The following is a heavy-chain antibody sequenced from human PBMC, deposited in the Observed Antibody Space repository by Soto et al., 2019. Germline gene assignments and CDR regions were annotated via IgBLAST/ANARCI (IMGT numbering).Heavy chain of an antibody. J-gene: IGHJ3*01. CDR2: ISWNGGTI. CDR1: GFTFTDYA. V-gene: IGHV3-9*01. D-gene: IGHD2-2*03. Sequence: EVQLVESGGDLVQPGRSLRLSCTASGFTFTDYAMHWVRQVPGEGLEWVSGISWNGGTIDYADSVKGRFTISRDNAKNFVDLRMDSLRDEDTALYYCTKGPNMDIFDKGNAFDVWGQGTMVTVSS. CDR3: TKGPNMDIFDKGNAFDV.